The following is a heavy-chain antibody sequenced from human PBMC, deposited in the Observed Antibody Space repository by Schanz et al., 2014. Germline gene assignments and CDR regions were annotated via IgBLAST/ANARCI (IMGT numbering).Heavy chain of an antibody. V-gene: IGHV3-23*01. CDR2: IGTSGGT. D-gene: IGHD1-1*01. J-gene: IGHJ4*02. CDR3: AKIERNED. CDR1: TFTFDHYV. Sequence: EVQLLESGGGLVQPGGSLRLSCSASTFTFDHYVMSWVRQAPGKGLEWVSTIGTSGGTNYAESVKGRFTISRDNSKNTLYLQMNSLRAEDTAVYFCAKIERNEDWGQGTLVTVSS.